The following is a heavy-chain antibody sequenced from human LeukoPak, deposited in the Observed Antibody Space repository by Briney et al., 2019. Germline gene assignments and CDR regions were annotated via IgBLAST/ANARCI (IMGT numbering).Heavy chain of an antibody. V-gene: IGHV4-39*01. CDR2: IFYSGST. D-gene: IGHD6-13*01. J-gene: IGHJ4*02. CDR3: AKQQLVRCFDY. Sequence: SETLSLTCTVSGGSITSSSYYWGWIRQPPGKGLVWIGSIFYSGSTYYNPSLKSRVTISVDTSKTQFSLKLSSVTAADTAVYYCAKQQLVRCFDYWGQGTLVTVSS. CDR1: GGSITSSSYY.